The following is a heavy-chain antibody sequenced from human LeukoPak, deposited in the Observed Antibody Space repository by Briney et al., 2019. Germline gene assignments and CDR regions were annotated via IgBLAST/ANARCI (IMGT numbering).Heavy chain of an antibody. CDR1: GFSFTNAW. J-gene: IGHJ6*03. CDR3: ARTTEGGYSYGYFYYYYMDV. D-gene: IGHD5-18*01. Sequence: GGSLRLSCAASGFSFTNAWMSWVRQAPGKGLEWVAVISYDGSNKYYADSVKGRFTISRDNSKNTLYLQMNSLRAADTAVYYCARTTEGGYSYGYFYYYYMDVRGKGTTVTISS. V-gene: IGHV3-30*03. CDR2: ISYDGSNK.